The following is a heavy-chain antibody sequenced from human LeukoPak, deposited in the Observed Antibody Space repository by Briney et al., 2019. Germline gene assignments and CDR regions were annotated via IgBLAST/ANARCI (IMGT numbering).Heavy chain of an antibody. CDR1: GFTFSSYA. Sequence: PGGSLRLSCAASGFTFSSYAMHWVRQAPGKGLEYVSAMSSNGGTTDNAKSVKGRFTISRDNSKNTLYLQMGSLRAGDMAVYYCARVGDVLPFDYWGQGTLVTAPS. CDR3: ARVGDVLPFDY. D-gene: IGHD3-16*01. V-gene: IGHV3-64*01. CDR2: MSSNGGTT. J-gene: IGHJ4*02.